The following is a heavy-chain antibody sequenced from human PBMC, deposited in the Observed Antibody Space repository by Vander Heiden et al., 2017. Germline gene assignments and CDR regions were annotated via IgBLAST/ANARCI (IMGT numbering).Heavy chain of an antibody. CDR2: SAVSDGGA. V-gene: IGHV3-23*01. J-gene: IGHJ6*02. CDR3: AKDLWTGLAVRFYYYYGMDV. Sequence: EVPGLESGVGLVPPGGSLSLAFTRSRVTFRAYAMSWVRQAPGKGREWVSYSAVSDGGAYYADSVKGRFTISRDNSKNTLYLQMNSLRAEDTAVYYCAKDLWTGLAVRFYYYYGMDVWGQGTTVIVSS. D-gene: IGHD6-19*01. CDR1: RVTFRAYA.